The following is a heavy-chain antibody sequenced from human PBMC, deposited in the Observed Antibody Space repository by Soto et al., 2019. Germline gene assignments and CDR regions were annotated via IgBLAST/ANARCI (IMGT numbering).Heavy chain of an antibody. V-gene: IGHV3-43*01. J-gene: IGHJ4*02. D-gene: IGHD5-12*01. CDR1: GLSLHDYA. CDR3: AKELTVATVDY. CDR2: ITWDGGST. Sequence: EVQLVTSGGVVVQPGGSLRLSCVASGLSLHDYAMHWVRQAPGKGLEWVSLITWDGGSTRYADSVRGRFTISRDNSKNSLYLQMNSLTTEDTAFYYCAKELTVATVDYWGQGTLVIVSS.